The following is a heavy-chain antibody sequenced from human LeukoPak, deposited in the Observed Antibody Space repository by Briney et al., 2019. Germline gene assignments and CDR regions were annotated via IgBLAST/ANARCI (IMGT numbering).Heavy chain of an antibody. V-gene: IGHV1-18*01. CDR3: ARAARYCSSTSCYPPDY. J-gene: IGHJ4*02. CDR2: ISAYNGNT. CDR1: GYTFTSYG. D-gene: IGHD2-2*01. Sequence: GASVKVSCKASGYTFTSYGISWVRQAPGQGLEWMGWISAYNGNTNYAQKLQGRVTMTTDTSTSTAYMELRSLRSDDTAVYYCARAARYCSSTSCYPPDYWGQGTLATVSS.